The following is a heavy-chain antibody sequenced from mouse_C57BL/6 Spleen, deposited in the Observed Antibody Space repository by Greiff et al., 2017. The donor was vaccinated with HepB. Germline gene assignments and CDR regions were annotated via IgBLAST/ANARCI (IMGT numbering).Heavy chain of an antibody. V-gene: IGHV1-59*01. Sequence: QVQLQQPGAELVRPGTSVKLSCKASGYTFTSYWMHWVKQRPGQGLEWIGVIDPSDSYTNYNQKFKGKATLTVDTSSSTAYMQLSSLTSEDSAVYYCARGWGNYWYFDVWGTGTTVTVSS. CDR2: IDPSDSYT. CDR1: GYTFTSYW. D-gene: IGHD1-1*02. CDR3: ARGWGNYWYFDV. J-gene: IGHJ1*03.